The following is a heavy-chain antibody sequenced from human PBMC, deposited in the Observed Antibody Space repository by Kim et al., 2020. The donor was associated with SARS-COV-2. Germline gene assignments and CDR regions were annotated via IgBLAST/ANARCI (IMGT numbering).Heavy chain of an antibody. CDR3: ARDHDVLLWFGELKTYGMDV. Sequence: GGSLRLSCAASGFTFSSYRMNWVRQAPGKGLEWVSRINSGRSSTSYADSVKGRFTISRDNAKNTLYLQMNSLRAEDTAVYYCARDHDVLLWFGELKTYGMDVWGQGTTVTVSS. V-gene: IGHV3-74*01. J-gene: IGHJ6*02. D-gene: IGHD3-10*01. CDR1: GFTFSSYR. CDR2: INSGRSST.